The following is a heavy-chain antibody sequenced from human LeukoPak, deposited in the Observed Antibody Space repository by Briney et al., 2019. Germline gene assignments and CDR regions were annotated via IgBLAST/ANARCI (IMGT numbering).Heavy chain of an antibody. J-gene: IGHJ3*01. Sequence: GESLKISCKGSGYSFNDYWIGCVRQMPGKGLEWMGIIYPGHSETNYSPSFQGQVTISAAKSIGTAYLQWSSLKASDTAMYFCARSPADGYTYGVDDFWGQGTLVTVSS. CDR2: IYPGHSET. CDR3: ARSPADGYTYGVDDF. V-gene: IGHV5-51*01. D-gene: IGHD5-24*01. CDR1: GYSFNDYW.